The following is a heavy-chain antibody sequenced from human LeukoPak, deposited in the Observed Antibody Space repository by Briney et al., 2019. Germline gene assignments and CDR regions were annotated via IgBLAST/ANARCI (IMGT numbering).Heavy chain of an antibody. D-gene: IGHD2-2*01. V-gene: IGHV3-74*01. CDR2: INSDGGST. J-gene: IGHJ4*02. Sequence: GGSLRLSCAASGFTFSSYWMHWVRQAPGKGLVWVSRINSDGGSTSYADSVKGRFTISRGNAKNTLYLQMNSLRAEDTAVYYCARGASVVVPAAIRLDWGQGTLVTVSS. CDR3: ARGASVVVPAAIRLD. CDR1: GFTFSSYW.